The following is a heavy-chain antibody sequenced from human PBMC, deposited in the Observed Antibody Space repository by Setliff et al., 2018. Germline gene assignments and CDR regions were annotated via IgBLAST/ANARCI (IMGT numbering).Heavy chain of an antibody. V-gene: IGHV3-30*03. CDR2: IFHDGRDI. D-gene: IGHD7-27*01. CDR3: AGVHWTTNWFLHY. CDR1: GFAFDSYA. J-gene: IGHJ4*01. Sequence: GESLTISCAASGFAFDSYAMHWVRQAPGKGLEWVAIIFHDGRDIYYGDSVQGRFAISRDNSKNTLYLQMNSLRSDDTAVYYCAGVHWTTNWFLHYWGQGTLVTVS.